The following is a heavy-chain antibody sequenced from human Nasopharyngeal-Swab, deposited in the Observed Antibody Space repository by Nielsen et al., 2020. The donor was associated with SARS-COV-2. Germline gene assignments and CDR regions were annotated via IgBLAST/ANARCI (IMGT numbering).Heavy chain of an antibody. D-gene: IGHD2-15*01. CDR3: ARESVVVAAYNAFDI. Sequence: SVKVSYKASGGTFSSYAISWVRQAPGQGLEWMGGIIPIFGTANYAQKFQGRVTITADESTSTAYMELSSLRSEDTAVYYCARESVVVAAYNAFDIWGQGTMVTVSS. V-gene: IGHV1-69*13. CDR2: IIPIFGTA. J-gene: IGHJ3*02. CDR1: GGTFSSYA.